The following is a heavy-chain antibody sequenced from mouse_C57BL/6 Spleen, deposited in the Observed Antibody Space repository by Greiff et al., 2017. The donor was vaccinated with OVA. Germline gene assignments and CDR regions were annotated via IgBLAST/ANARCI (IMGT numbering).Heavy chain of an antibody. CDR3: APDSSGYVSFAY. CDR2: INPYNGGT. CDR1: GYTFTDYY. J-gene: IGHJ3*01. Sequence: VQLQQSGPVLVKPGASVKMSCKASGYTFTDYYMNWVKQSHGKSLEWIGVINPYNGGTSYNQKFKGKATLTVDKSSSTAYMGLNSLTSEDSAVYYCAPDSSGYVSFAYWGQGTLVTVSA. V-gene: IGHV1-19*01. D-gene: IGHD3-2*02.